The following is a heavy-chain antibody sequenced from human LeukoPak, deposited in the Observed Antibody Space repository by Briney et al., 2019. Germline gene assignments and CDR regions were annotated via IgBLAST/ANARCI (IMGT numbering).Heavy chain of an antibody. CDR3: ARQGYGSGSYLLFY. Sequence: SETLSLTCTVSGGSISSSDYYWVWIRQPPGKGLEWIGSIYYSGSTYYNPSLKSRVTISVDTSKNQFSLKLSSVTAADTAVYYCARQGYGSGSYLLFYWGQGTLVTVSS. V-gene: IGHV4-39*01. CDR2: IYYSGST. CDR1: GGSISSSDYY. J-gene: IGHJ4*02. D-gene: IGHD3-10*01.